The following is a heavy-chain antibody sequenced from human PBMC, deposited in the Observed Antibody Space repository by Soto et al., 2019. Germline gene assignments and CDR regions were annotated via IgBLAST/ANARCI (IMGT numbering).Heavy chain of an antibody. V-gene: IGHV3-33*01. CDR3: ARDSSSQIEYYYYGIDV. Sequence: QVQLVESGGGVVQPGRSLRLSCAASGFTFSNYGMHWVRQAPGKGLEWVAVIWYDGSNKYYADSVKGRFTISRDNSKNTMYLQMNSLRAEDTAVYYCARDSSSQIEYYYYGIDVWGQGTTVTVSS. D-gene: IGHD3-10*01. J-gene: IGHJ6*02. CDR2: IWYDGSNK. CDR1: GFTFSNYG.